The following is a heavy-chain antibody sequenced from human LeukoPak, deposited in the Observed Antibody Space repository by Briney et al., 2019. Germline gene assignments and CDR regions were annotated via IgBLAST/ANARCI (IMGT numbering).Heavy chain of an antibody. Sequence: SETLSLTCTVSGGSISSYYWSWIRQPAGKGLEWIGRIYTSGSTNYNPSLKSRVTMSVDTSKNQFSLKLSSVTVADTAVYYCARDRISSSWFPINPYYYYMDVWGKGTTVTISS. V-gene: IGHV4-4*07. J-gene: IGHJ6*03. D-gene: IGHD6-13*01. CDR1: GGSISSYY. CDR3: ARDRISSSWFPINPYYYYMDV. CDR2: IYTSGST.